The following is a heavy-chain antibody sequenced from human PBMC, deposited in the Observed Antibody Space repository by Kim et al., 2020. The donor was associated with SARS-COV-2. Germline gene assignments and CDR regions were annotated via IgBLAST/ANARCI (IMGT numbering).Heavy chain of an antibody. D-gene: IGHD3-22*01. Sequence: SETLSLTCTVSGGSISSYYWSWIRQPPGKGLEWIGYIYYSGSTNYNPSLKSRVTISVDTSKNQFSLKLSSVTAADTAVYYCARRAYDSSGYHFDYWGQGTLVTVSS. J-gene: IGHJ4*02. CDR3: ARRAYDSSGYHFDY. V-gene: IGHV4-59*08. CDR2: IYYSGST. CDR1: GGSISSYY.